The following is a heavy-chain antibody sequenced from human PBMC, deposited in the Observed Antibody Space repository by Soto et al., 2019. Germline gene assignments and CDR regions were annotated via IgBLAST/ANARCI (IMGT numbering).Heavy chain of an antibody. CDR3: AKGPGMYSDFDY. CDR1: GFTFSNYA. D-gene: IGHD1-26*01. CDR2: ISGSDGST. Sequence: PGGSLRLSCAASGFTFSNYAMTWVRQAPGKGLDWVSAISGSDGSTYYADSVKGRFTISRDDSKNTLYLQMNSLRAEDTAVYYCAKGPGMYSDFDYWGQGTPVTVSS. V-gene: IGHV3-23*01. J-gene: IGHJ4*02.